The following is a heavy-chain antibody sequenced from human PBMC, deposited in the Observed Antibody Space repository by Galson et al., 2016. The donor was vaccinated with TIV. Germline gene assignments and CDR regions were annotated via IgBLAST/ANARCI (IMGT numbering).Heavy chain of an antibody. Sequence: SLRLSCAASGFTFDDYGMHWVRQTPGKGLEWVSGISSHSVYRRYADSVKGRFTIFRDHAKKSLYVHMNSLRGEDTAIYYCAKGRGYSYGDPQDYYYGMDVWGQGTAVTVSS. CDR2: ISSHSVYR. J-gene: IGHJ6*02. V-gene: IGHV3-9*01. D-gene: IGHD5-18*01. CDR1: GFTFDDYG. CDR3: AKGRGYSYGDPQDYYYGMDV.